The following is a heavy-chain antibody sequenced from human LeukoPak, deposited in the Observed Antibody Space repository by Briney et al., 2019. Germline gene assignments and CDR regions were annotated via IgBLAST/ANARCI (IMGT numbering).Heavy chain of an antibody. J-gene: IGHJ4*02. CDR1: GFTFSSYS. Sequence: GGSLRLSCAASGFTFSSYSMNWVRQAPGKGLEWVSSISSSSSYIYYADSVKGRFTISRDNAKNSPYLQMNSLRAEDTAVYYCARAGYSGYAEGLDYWGQGTLVTVSS. CDR3: ARAGYSGYAEGLDY. V-gene: IGHV3-21*01. D-gene: IGHD5-12*01. CDR2: ISSSSSYI.